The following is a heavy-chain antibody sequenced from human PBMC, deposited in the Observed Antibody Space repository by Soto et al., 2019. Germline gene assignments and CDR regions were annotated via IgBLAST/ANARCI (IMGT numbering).Heavy chain of an antibody. J-gene: IGHJ4*02. Sequence: QVQLQESGPGLVKPSETLSLTCTVSGDSMSKYYWSWIRQPAGKGLEWIGRIYTSGSTNYNPSLKSRVNRSIDTSNNHFSLNLKSVTAADAAVYYCARTVGAAYYFAFWGQGALVTVSS. CDR1: GDSMSKYY. V-gene: IGHV4-4*07. CDR2: IYTSGST. CDR3: ARTVGAAYYFAF. D-gene: IGHD1-26*01.